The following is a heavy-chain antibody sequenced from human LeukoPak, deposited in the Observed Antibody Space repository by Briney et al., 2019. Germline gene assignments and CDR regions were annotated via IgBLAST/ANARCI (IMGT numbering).Heavy chain of an antibody. D-gene: IGHD3-10*01. CDR1: GGSISSSSYY. V-gene: IGHV4-39*07. Sequence: TSETLSLTCTVSGGSISSSSYYWGWIRQPPGKGLEWIGSIYHSGSTYYNPSLKSRVTISVDTSKNQFSLKLSSVTAADTAVYYCASREGDGSGNVVGDYWGQGTLVTVSS. J-gene: IGHJ4*02. CDR2: IYHSGST. CDR3: ASREGDGSGNVVGDY.